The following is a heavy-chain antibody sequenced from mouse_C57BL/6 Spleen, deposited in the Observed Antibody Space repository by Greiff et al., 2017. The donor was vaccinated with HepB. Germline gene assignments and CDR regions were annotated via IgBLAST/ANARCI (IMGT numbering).Heavy chain of an antibody. Sequence: EVHLVESGGGLVKPGGSLKLSCAASGFTFSDYGMHWVRQAPEKGLEWVAYISSGSSTIYYADTVKGRFTISRDNAKNTLFLQMASLRSEDTAMFYCARPEDGCCDYWGQGTTLTGSS. CDR1: GFTFSDYG. J-gene: IGHJ2*01. V-gene: IGHV5-17*01. CDR3: ARPEDGCCDY. CDR2: ISSGSSTI. D-gene: IGHD2-3*01.